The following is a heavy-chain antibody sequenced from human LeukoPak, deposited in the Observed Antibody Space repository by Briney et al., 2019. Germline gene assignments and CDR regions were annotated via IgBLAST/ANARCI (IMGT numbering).Heavy chain of an antibody. CDR3: ARGSGERWYNWNDGRDYFAY. D-gene: IGHD1-1*01. CDR1: GFTFSACA. V-gene: IGHV3-33*01. Sequence: GGSLRLSCAASGFTFSACAMHWVRQAPGKGLEWVAVIWYDESNKYYVDSVKGRFTISRDNSKNTVYLQMNSLRAEDTAVYYCARGSGERWYNWNDGRDYFAYWGQGTLVTVSS. J-gene: IGHJ4*02. CDR2: IWYDESNK.